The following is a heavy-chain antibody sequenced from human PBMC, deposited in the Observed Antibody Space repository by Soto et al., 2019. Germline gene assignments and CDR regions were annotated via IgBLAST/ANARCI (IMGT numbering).Heavy chain of an antibody. CDR2: ISSSSSTI. J-gene: IGHJ4*02. D-gene: IGHD2-15*01. Sequence: EVQLVESGGGLVQPGGSLRLSCAASGFTFSSYSMNWVRQAPGKGLEWVSYISSSSSTIYYADSVKGRFTISRDNAKNSLYLQMNSLRAEDTAVYYCARTAIVVVVAEYYFDYWGQGTLVTVFS. CDR1: GFTFSSYS. V-gene: IGHV3-48*01. CDR3: ARTAIVVVVAEYYFDY.